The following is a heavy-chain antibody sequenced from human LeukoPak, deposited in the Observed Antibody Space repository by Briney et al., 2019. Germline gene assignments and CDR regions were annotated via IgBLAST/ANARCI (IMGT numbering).Heavy chain of an antibody. CDR2: ISGSGGST. V-gene: IGHV3-23*01. D-gene: IGHD4-17*01. J-gene: IGHJ3*02. Sequence: GGSLRLSCAASGFTSGFTFRTYAMTWLRQAPGKGLEWGSAISGSGGSTYYADSVKGRFTISRDNSKNTVYMQMNSLRAEDTAVYYCAKDPNGDYVGAFDMWGQGTMVTVSS. CDR3: AKDPNGDYVGAFDM. CDR1: GFTSGFTFRTYA.